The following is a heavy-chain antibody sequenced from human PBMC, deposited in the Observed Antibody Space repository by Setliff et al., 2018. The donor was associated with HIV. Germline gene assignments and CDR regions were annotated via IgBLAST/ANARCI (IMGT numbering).Heavy chain of an antibody. CDR1: GLTFSNHD. V-gene: IGHV3-74*01. J-gene: IGHJ4*02. CDR2: IGTSDGSSA. CDR3: ARDLGLGNSYGRTDY. D-gene: IGHD5-18*01. Sequence: GGSLRLSCAASGLTFSNHDLHWVRQTTEKGLEWVSAIGTSDGSSASYADSVKGRFTIFRDNARNTLYLQMNSLKAEDTAVYYCARDLGLGNSYGRTDYWGQGTLVTVSS.